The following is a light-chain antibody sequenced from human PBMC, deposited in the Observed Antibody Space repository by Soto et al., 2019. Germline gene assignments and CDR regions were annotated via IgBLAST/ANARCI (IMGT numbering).Light chain of an antibody. Sequence: IVLTQSPGTLSLSPGERATFFRRASQSVSSNYLAWYQQRPGQAPRLLIFDASNRATGIPDRFSGSGSGTEFTLTITSLQSEDFAVYYCQQYNSWPRTFGQGTKVDIK. CDR1: QSVSSNY. J-gene: IGKJ1*01. CDR2: DAS. V-gene: IGKV3-20*01. CDR3: QQYNSWPRT.